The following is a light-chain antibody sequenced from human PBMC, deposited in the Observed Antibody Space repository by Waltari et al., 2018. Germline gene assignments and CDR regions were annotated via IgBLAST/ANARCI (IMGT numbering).Light chain of an antibody. J-gene: IGKJ4*01. V-gene: IGKV1-39*01. CDR2: ATS. CDR1: RSVSIY. CDR3: QQTYDTPLT. Sequence: DIQMTQASSSLSASVGDRVNITCRASRSVSIYLNWYQQKPGKAPNLLIYATSARQTGVPSRFSGSGSGTDFTLTITNLQPEDFGIYYCQQTYDTPLTFGAGTKVQLK.